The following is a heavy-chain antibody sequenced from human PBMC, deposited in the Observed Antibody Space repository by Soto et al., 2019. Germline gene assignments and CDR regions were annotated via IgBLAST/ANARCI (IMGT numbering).Heavy chain of an antibody. CDR1: VVSFSGYY. J-gene: IGHJ4*02. CDR3: ARGYKSGYSGYSQLYYSEY. D-gene: IGHD5-12*01. V-gene: IGHV4-34*01. CDR2: INHSGST. Sequence: SETLSLTCAVYVVSFSGYYWSCIRHPPGKWLEWIGEINHSGSTNYNPSLKSRVTISVDTSKNQFSLKLSSVTAADTAVYYCARGYKSGYSGYSQLYYSEYWGQGTPVTVSP.